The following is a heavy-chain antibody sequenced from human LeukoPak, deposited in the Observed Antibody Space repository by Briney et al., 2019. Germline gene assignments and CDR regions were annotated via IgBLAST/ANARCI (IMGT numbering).Heavy chain of an antibody. CDR3: ARYYGSGTYVFDI. J-gene: IGHJ3*02. V-gene: IGHV3-74*01. D-gene: IGHD3-10*01. CDR1: GITPTISS. CDR2: ITNGGTST. Sequence: TLCPSPALSGITPTISSTRWVCHTPRKGVVGVSRITNGGTSTTYADSVKGRFTISRDNAKNTLYRQMNSLRAEDTAVYCCARYYGSGTYVFDIWGQGTMVTVSS.